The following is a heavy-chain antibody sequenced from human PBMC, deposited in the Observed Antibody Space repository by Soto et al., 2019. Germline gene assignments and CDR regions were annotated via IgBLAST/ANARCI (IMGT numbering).Heavy chain of an antibody. J-gene: IGHJ6*02. CDR2: INAGNGNT. D-gene: IGHD2-21*02. CDR1: GYTFTSYA. Sequence: ASVKVSCKASGYTFTSYAMHWVRQAPGQRREWMGWINAGNGNTKYSQKFQGRVTITRDTSASTAYMELSSLRSEDTAVYYCARDVVDCDGDCRKGHPMDVWGQGTTVTVSS. CDR3: ARDVVDCDGDCRKGHPMDV. V-gene: IGHV1-3*01.